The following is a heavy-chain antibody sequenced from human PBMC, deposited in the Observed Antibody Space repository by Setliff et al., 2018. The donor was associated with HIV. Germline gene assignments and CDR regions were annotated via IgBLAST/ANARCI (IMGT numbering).Heavy chain of an antibody. CDR2: ISHSGNT. Sequence: KPSETLSLTCTVSGGSISSNNDHWGWIRQPPGKGLEWIGSISHSGNTYHNPSLQSRVTISLDMSKSQFSLKLRSMSAADTAVYYCARDPHYFDTSGYYSYFYFDFWGQGMLVTVSS. J-gene: IGHJ4*02. CDR3: ARDPHYFDTSGYYSYFYFDF. V-gene: IGHV4-39*07. D-gene: IGHD3-22*01. CDR1: GGSISSNNDH.